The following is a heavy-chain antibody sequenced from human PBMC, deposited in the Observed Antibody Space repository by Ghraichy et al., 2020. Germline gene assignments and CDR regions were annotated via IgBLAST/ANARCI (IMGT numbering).Heavy chain of an antibody. CDR2: ISDDGSKE. Sequence: GGSLRLSCAASGFTFRSYAMHWVRQAPGKGLEWVAVISDDGSKEYYEDSVKGRFTISRDNSKNRLHVQMNSLRIEDAAVYYCARESRDLGFSNQYNLDVWGQGTTVTVS. CDR3: ARESRDLGFSNQYNLDV. J-gene: IGHJ6*02. CDR1: GFTFRSYA. V-gene: IGHV3-30*03. D-gene: IGHD1-1*01.